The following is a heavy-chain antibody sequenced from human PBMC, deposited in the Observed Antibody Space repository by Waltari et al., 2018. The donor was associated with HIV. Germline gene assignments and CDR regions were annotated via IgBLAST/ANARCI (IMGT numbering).Heavy chain of an antibody. J-gene: IGHJ4*02. Sequence: EVLLVESGGGLVQPGGSLRLSCTASGFLFPSYWMRWVRQAPGKGLEWVANIKQDGSEKYYVDSVKGRFTISRDNAKNSLYLQMNSLRAEDTAMYYCATSRTFDYWGQGTLVTVSS. D-gene: IGHD2-2*01. CDR2: IKQDGSEK. CDR1: GFLFPSYW. CDR3: ATSRTFDY. V-gene: IGHV3-7*01.